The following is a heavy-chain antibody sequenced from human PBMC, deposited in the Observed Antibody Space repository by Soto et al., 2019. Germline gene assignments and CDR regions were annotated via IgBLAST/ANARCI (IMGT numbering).Heavy chain of an antibody. V-gene: IGHV1-69*13. CDR2: IIPIFGTA. Sequence: SVQGSWKSSGGTFSSYAISRVRQAPGQGLEWMGGIIPIFGTANYAQKFQGRVTITADESTSTAYMELSSLRSEDTAAYYCARDGIAAAEPYYYYGMDVWGQGTTVTVSS. CDR3: ARDGIAAAEPYYYYGMDV. J-gene: IGHJ6*02. D-gene: IGHD6-13*01. CDR1: GGTFSSYA.